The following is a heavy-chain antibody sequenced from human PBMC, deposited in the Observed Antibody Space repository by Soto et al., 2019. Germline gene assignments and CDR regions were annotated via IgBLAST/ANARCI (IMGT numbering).Heavy chain of an antibody. J-gene: IGHJ4*02. CDR2: IDWDADK. CDR3: ANRVLSTVFGLVSTTAISFDL. V-gene: IGHV2-5*02. Sequence: QITLNESGPAQVKPRQTLTLTCTFSGFSLTTSGVGVGWIRQSPGRAPDWLALIDWDADKRYSPSLKSRLTMPKDASKNQVGLTMSDLDPAYTATYYCANRVLSTVFGLVSTTAISFDLWGQGNPVDASS. D-gene: IGHD3-3*01. CDR1: GFSLTTSGVG.